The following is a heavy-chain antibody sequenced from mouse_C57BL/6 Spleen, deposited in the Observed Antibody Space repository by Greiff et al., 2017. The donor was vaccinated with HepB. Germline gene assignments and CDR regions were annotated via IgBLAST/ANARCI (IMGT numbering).Heavy chain of an antibody. J-gene: IGHJ2*01. CDR2: IDPSDSYT. Sequence: QVQLQQPGAELVKPGASVKLSCKASGYTFTSYWMQWVKQRPGQGLEWIGEIDPSDSYTNYNQKFKGKATLTVDTSSSTAYMQLSSLTSEDSAVYYCARAITTVVAPYFDYWGQGTTLTVSS. CDR3: ARAITTVVAPYFDY. D-gene: IGHD1-1*01. V-gene: IGHV1-50*01. CDR1: GYTFTSYW.